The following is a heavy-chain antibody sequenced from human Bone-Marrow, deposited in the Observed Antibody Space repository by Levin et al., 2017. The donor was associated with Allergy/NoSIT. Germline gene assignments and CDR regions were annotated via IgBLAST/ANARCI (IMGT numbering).Heavy chain of an antibody. CDR2: IYYSGST. J-gene: IGHJ6*02. D-gene: IGHD6-19*01. Sequence: SQTLSLTCTVSGGSISSYYWSWIRQPPGKGLEWIGYIYYSGSTNYNPSLKSRVTISVDTSKNQFSLKLSSVTAADTAVYYCARDRGGQWLDSYYYYYGMDVWGQGTTVTVSS. V-gene: IGHV4-59*01. CDR3: ARDRGGQWLDSYYYYYGMDV. CDR1: GGSISSYY.